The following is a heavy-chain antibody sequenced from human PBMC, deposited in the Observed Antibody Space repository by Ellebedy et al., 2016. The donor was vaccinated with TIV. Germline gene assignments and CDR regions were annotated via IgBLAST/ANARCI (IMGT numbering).Heavy chain of an antibody. J-gene: IGHJ4*02. D-gene: IGHD3-3*01. V-gene: IGHV3-48*04. CDR1: GFTFSSYA. CDR3: ASSGYDFWNGLYYFDY. CDR2: ISSSGRTI. Sequence: GESLKISCVASGFTFSSYAMSWVRQAPGKGREWISYISSSGRTIYYADSVMGRFTISRDNAKRSLYLQMNSLRAEDTAVYYCASSGYDFWNGLYYFDYWGQGTLVTVSS.